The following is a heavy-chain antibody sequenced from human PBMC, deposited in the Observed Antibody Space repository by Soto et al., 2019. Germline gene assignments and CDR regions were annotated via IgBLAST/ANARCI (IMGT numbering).Heavy chain of an antibody. J-gene: IGHJ4*02. CDR3: AKADGQQWLIPHLDN. Sequence: EVQLLESGGGVVQPGGSLRLSCVASGFNFKKFAMAWVRQAAGEVLEWVSGISCCGGSASYADSVKGRFSIARDDSKNTVSLQLNSLRVADTAQYYCAKADGQQWLIPHLDNWGQGTLVTVS. CDR2: ISCCGGSA. CDR1: GFNFKKFA. D-gene: IGHD6-19*01. V-gene: IGHV3-23*01.